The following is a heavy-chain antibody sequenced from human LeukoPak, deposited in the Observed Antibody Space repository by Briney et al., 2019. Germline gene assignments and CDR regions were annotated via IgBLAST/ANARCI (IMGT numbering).Heavy chain of an antibody. Sequence: ASVKVSCKASGYTFTSYYMHWVRQAPGQGLEWMGIINPSGGSTSYAQKFQGRVTMTTDTSTSTVYMELSSLRSEDTAVYYCATGYSSGWYIHWGQGTLVTVSS. CDR3: ATGYSSGWYIH. CDR1: GYTFTSYY. J-gene: IGHJ4*02. V-gene: IGHV1-46*01. CDR2: INPSGGST. D-gene: IGHD6-19*01.